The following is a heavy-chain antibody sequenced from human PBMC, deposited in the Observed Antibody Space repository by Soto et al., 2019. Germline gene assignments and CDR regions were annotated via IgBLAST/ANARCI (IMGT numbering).Heavy chain of an antibody. CDR2: INSISSTI. D-gene: IGHD2-15*01. Sequence: GGSLRLSCAASGFTFSSYSMNWVRQAPGKGLEWVSYINSISSTIYYADSVKGRFTISRDNAKNSLYLQMNSLRAEDTAVYYCARGYCSGGSCYSPYWGQGTLVTVSS. V-gene: IGHV3-48*01. J-gene: IGHJ4*02. CDR1: GFTFSSYS. CDR3: ARGYCSGGSCYSPY.